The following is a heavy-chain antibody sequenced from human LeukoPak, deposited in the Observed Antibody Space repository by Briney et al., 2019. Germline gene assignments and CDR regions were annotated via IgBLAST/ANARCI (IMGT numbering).Heavy chain of an antibody. V-gene: IGHV4-39*01. CDR2: IYYSGST. CDR1: GGSISSSSYY. Sequence: SETLSLTCTVSGGSISSSSYYWGWIRQPPGKGLEWIGSIYYSGSTYYNPSLKSRVTISVDTSKNRFSLKLSSVTAADTAVYYCARLLAVARGFDYWGQGTLVTVSS. D-gene: IGHD6-19*01. CDR3: ARLLAVARGFDY. J-gene: IGHJ4*02.